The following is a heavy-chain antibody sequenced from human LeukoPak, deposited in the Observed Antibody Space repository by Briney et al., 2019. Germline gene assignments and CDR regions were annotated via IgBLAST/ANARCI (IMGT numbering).Heavy chain of an antibody. J-gene: IGHJ4*02. CDR2: MYYSGNS. CDR3: ASYSNSWYYFDY. Sequence: SETLSLTCTVSGGSITSYYWSWIRQPPGKGLEWIGYMYYSGNSYYNPSLKSQVTISVDTSKNQFSLKLSSMTAADTAVYYCASYSNSWYYFDYWGQGTLVTVSS. D-gene: IGHD6-13*01. V-gene: IGHV4-59*01. CDR1: GGSITSYY.